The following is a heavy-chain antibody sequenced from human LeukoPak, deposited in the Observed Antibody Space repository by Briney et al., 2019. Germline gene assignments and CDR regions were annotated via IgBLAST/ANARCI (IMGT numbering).Heavy chain of an antibody. CDR3: AGRGWSFDY. CDR2: IYYSGST. V-gene: IGHV4-59*01. D-gene: IGHD6-19*01. J-gene: IGHJ4*02. Sequence: SETLSLTCTVSGGSISSYYWSWIRQPPGKGLEWIGYIYYSGSTNYSPSLKSRVTISVDTSKNQFSLKLSSVTAADTAVYYCAGRGWSFDYWGQGTLVTVSS. CDR1: GGSISSYY.